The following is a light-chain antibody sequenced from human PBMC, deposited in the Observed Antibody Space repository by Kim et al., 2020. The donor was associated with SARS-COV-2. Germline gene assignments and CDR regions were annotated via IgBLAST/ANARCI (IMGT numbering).Light chain of an antibody. CDR2: AAS. J-gene: IGKJ5*01. V-gene: IGKV1-39*01. CDR1: QNIGAD. Sequence: DIEMSQSPSSLSASVGDRVTITCRASQNIGADLNWYQQKRGKAPSLLIFAASTLRDGVPSRFSGGGSGTDFTLTISSLQPEDYGTYFCQQTYSAPSVTFGQGTRLEIK. CDR3: QQTYSAPSVT.